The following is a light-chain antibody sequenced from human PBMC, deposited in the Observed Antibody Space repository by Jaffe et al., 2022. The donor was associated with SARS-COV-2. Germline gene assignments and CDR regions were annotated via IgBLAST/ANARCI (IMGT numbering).Light chain of an antibody. J-gene: IGKJ5*01. CDR3: QQYGSSPIT. V-gene: IGKV3D-20*01. CDR2: DTS. Sequence: EIVLTQSPATLSLSPGERATLSCGASQSVPNNYLAWYQQRSGLAPRLLIFDTSTKFTGIPDRFSGSGSETDFTLTISRLEPEDFAVYYCQQYGSSPITFGQGTRLEVK. CDR1: QSVPNNY.